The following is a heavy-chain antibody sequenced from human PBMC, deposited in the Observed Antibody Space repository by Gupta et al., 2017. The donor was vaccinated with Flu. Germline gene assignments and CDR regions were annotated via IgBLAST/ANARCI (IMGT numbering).Heavy chain of an antibody. CDR3: ARGMGDYDRSGFGW. CDR1: EGTFSGYY. J-gene: IGHJ4*02. CDR2: VNHRGDT. D-gene: IGHD3-22*01. Sequence: QVQLHQWGAGVLKSSETLSLTCAVYEGTFSGYYWSWIRQPPGKGLEWIGEVNHRGDTNLNPSLKSRVTISEDTSRNQFSLQLRSVTAADTAVYYCARGMGDYDRSGFGWWGQGTLVTVSS. V-gene: IGHV4-34*01.